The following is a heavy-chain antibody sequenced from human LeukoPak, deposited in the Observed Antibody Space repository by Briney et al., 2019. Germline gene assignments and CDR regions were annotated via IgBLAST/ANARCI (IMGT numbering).Heavy chain of an antibody. Sequence: ASVKVSCKASGYTFTGYYMHWVRQAPGQGLEWMGWINPNSGGTNYAQKFQGRVTMTRDTSISTAYMELSSLRSDETAVYYFARYIMKGSGSFYNVWGQETLVTVSS. CDR2: INPNSGGT. D-gene: IGHD3-10*01. CDR3: ARYIMKGSGSFYNV. J-gene: IGHJ4*02. V-gene: IGHV1-2*02. CDR1: GYTFTGYY.